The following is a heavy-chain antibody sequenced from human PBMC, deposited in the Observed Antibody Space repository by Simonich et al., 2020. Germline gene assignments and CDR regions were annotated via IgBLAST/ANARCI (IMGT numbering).Heavy chain of an antibody. CDR3: ATYYFDY. CDR1: GFTFSSYA. CDR2: IRGSGGST. J-gene: IGHJ4*02. Sequence: EVQLLESGGGLVQPGGSLRLSCAGCGFTFSSYAMSWVRQAPGKGLEVVSAIRGSGGSTYYADSVKGRFTISRDNSKNTLYLQMNSLRAEDTAVYYCATYYFDYWGQGTLVTVSS. V-gene: IGHV3-23*01.